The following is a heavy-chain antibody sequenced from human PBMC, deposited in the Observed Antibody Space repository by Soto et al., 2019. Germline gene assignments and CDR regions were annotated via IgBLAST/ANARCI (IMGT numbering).Heavy chain of an antibody. D-gene: IGHD3-10*01. J-gene: IGHJ4*02. CDR3: ARDRAGYYFDY. CDR2: IWYDGSNK. CDR1: GFTFSSYG. V-gene: IGHV3-33*01. Sequence: QVQLVESGGGVVQPGRSLRLSCAASGFTFSSYGMHWVRQAPGKGLEWVAVIWYDGSNKYYADSVKGRFTISRDNSKNTLYLQMNSLRADDTAVYYCARDRAGYYFDYWGQGTLVTVSS.